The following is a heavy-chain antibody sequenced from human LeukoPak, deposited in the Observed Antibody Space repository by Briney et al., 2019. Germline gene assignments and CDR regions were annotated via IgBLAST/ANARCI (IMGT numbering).Heavy chain of an antibody. Sequence: ASVKVSCKASGYTFTSYYIHWLRLAPGQGPQWMGMINLIGGLTHYAPKFQGRVTMTRDTSTSTVYMELSSLGSEDTAVYYCARQQGIQYLNFDYWGQGALVTVSS. CDR3: ARQQGIQYLNFDY. V-gene: IGHV1-46*01. J-gene: IGHJ4*02. CDR1: GYTFTSYY. D-gene: IGHD4-11*01. CDR2: INLIGGLT.